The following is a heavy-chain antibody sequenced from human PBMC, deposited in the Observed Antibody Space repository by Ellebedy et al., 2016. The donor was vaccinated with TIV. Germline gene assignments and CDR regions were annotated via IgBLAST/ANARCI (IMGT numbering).Heavy chain of an antibody. J-gene: IGHJ4*02. V-gene: IGHV3-30-3*01. D-gene: IGHD3-16*02. Sequence: GGSLRLSCAASGFTFSSYAMHWVRQTPGKGLEWVAVISYDGSNKYYADSVKGRFTISRDNSKNTLYLQMNSLRAEDTAVYYCARGAIWGTSRYPFDYWGQGTLVTVSS. CDR3: ARGAIWGTSRYPFDY. CDR2: ISYDGSNK. CDR1: GFTFSSYA.